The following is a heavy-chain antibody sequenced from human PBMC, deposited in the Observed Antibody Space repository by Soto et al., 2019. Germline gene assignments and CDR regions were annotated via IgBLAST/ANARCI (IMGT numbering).Heavy chain of an antibody. Sequence: GGSLRLSCAASGFTVSSNYMSWVRQAPGKGLEWVSVIYSGGSTFYADSVKGRFTISRENSKNTLYLQMNSLSAGDKAVYYGARDRSAGVGAGYYYDSSGSLDYWGQGTLVTVSS. D-gene: IGHD3-22*01. CDR3: ARDRSAGVGAGYYYDSSGSLDY. CDR2: IYSGGST. J-gene: IGHJ4*02. V-gene: IGHV3-66*01. CDR1: GFTVSSNY.